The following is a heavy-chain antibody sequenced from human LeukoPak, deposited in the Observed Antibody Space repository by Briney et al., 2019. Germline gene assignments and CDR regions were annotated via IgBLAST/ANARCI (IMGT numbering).Heavy chain of an antibody. V-gene: IGHV3-9*01. J-gene: IGHJ4*02. CDR3: AKDISTVTTLNFDY. CDR2: ISWNSGSI. CDR1: GFTFDDYA. D-gene: IGHD4-17*01. Sequence: GGSLRLSCAASGFTFDDYAMHWVRQAPGKGLEWVSGISWNSGSIGYADSVKGRFTISRDNAKNSLYLQMNSLRAEDTALYCCAKDISTVTTLNFDYWGQGTLVTVSS.